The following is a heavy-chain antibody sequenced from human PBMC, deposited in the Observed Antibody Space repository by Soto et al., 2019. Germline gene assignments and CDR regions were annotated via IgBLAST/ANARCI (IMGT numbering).Heavy chain of an antibody. CDR1: GGTFSSYA. CDR2: IIPIFGTA. D-gene: IGHD2-2*01. Sequence: QVQLVQSGAEVIKPGSSVKVSCKASGGTFSSYAISWVRQAPGQGLEWMGGIIPIFGTANYAQKFQGRVTITADESTSTAYMVLSSLRSEDTAVYYCARRSVTDIVVVPAAMFYYYYGIDVWGQGTTVTVSS. V-gene: IGHV1-69*01. J-gene: IGHJ6*02. CDR3: ARRSVTDIVVVPAAMFYYYYGIDV.